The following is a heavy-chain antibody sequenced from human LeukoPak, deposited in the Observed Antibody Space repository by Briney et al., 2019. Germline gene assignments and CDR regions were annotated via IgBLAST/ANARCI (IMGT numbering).Heavy chain of an antibody. V-gene: IGHV3-30*02. D-gene: IGHD6-13*01. CDR2: IRYDGSNK. J-gene: IGHJ4*02. CDR1: GFTFSSYG. CDR3: ARDRSSTWSLDY. Sequence: GGSLRLSCAASGFTFSSYGMHWVRQAPGKGLEWVAFIRYDGSNKYYADSVKGGFTISRDNSKNSLYLQMNSLRADDTAVYYCARDRSSTWSLDYWGQGTLVTVSS.